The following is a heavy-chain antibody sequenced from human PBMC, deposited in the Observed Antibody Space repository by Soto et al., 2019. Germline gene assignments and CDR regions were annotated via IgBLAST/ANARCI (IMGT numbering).Heavy chain of an antibody. CDR3: ARDRPTPTGTRYYYYGMDV. D-gene: IGHD1-7*01. J-gene: IGHJ6*02. CDR2: IYYSGST. Sequence: QVQLQESGPGLVKPSQTLSLTCTVSGGSISSGGYYWSWIRQHPGKGLEWIGYIYYSGSTYYNPSLKSRVTISVDTSKNQFSLKLSSVTAADTAVYYCARDRPTPTGTRYYYYGMDVWGQGTTVTVSS. CDR1: GGSISSGGYY. V-gene: IGHV4-31*03.